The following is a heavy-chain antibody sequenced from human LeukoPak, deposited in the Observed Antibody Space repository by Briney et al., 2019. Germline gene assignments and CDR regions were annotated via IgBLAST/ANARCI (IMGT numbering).Heavy chain of an antibody. CDR3: ARHYGPPSYYSNYFDS. V-gene: IGHV4-59*08. Sequence: PSETLSLTCTVSGGSISGYYWSWLRQPPGKGLEWIGYVYSTGSTYYNPSLKSRVTISLDTSNKQFSLHLISVTAADTAMYYCARHYGPPSYYSNYFDSWGQGTLITVSS. D-gene: IGHD3-22*01. CDR2: VYSTGST. CDR1: GGSISGYY. J-gene: IGHJ4*02.